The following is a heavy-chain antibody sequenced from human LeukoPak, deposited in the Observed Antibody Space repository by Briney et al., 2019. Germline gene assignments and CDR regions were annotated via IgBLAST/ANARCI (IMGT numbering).Heavy chain of an antibody. V-gene: IGHV3-53*01. CDR2: IYSGGST. Sequence: GGSLRLSCAASGFTVSSNYMSWVRQAPGKGLEWVSVIYSGGSTYYADSVKGRFTISRDNSKNTLYLQMNSLRAEDTAVYYCARVGQRDDYGDYGYDAFDIWGQGTMVTVSS. D-gene: IGHD4-17*01. CDR1: GFTVSSNY. CDR3: ARVGQRDDYGDYGYDAFDI. J-gene: IGHJ3*02.